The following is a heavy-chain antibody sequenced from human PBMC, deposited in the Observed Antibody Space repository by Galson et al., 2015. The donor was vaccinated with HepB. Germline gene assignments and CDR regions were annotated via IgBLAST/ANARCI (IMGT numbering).Heavy chain of an antibody. D-gene: IGHD3-10*01. J-gene: IGHJ4*02. CDR1: GLTFSSYS. Sequence: SLRLSCAASGLTFSSYSMNWVRQAPGKGLEWVSYISSSSTIYYADSVKGRFTISRDNAKNSLYLQMNSLRAEDTAVYYCARDHGCGYWGQGTLSPSPQ. CDR2: ISSSSTI. V-gene: IGHV3-48*04. CDR3: ARDHGCGY.